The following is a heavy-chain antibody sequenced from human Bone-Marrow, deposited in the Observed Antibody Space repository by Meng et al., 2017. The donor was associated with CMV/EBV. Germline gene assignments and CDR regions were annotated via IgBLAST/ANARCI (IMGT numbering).Heavy chain of an antibody. CDR1: GGSISSSSYY. CDR3: ARHVISDCSSTSCYPGWFDP. Sequence: SETLSLTCTVSGGSISSSSYYWGWIRQPPGKGLEWIGSIYYSGSTYYNPSLKSRVTISVDTSKNQFSLKQSSVTSADTALYYCARHVISDCSSTSCYPGWFDPWGQGTLVSVSS. V-gene: IGHV4-39*01. CDR2: IYYSGST. J-gene: IGHJ5*02. D-gene: IGHD2-2*01.